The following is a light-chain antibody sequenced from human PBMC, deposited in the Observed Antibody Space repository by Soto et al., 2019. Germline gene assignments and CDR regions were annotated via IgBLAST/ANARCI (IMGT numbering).Light chain of an antibody. CDR3: QQYNNWPPLT. V-gene: IGKV3-15*01. CDR1: QSVSSN. CDR2: GAS. Sequence: EIVMTQSPATLSVSPGERASLSCRASQSVSSNLAWYQQKPGQAPRLLIYGASTRATGIPARFSGSGSETEFTLTIGSLQSEDFAVYYCQQYNNWPPLTFGGGTKVEIK. J-gene: IGKJ4*01.